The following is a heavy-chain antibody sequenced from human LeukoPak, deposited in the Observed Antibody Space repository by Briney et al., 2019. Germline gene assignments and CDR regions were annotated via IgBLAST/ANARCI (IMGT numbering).Heavy chain of an antibody. Sequence: GGSLSLSCAASGFTFSTYWMNWVRQAPGKGLEWVDNIKHDGSEKYYVDSVMGRFTISRDNAKNSLYLQMDSLRAEDTAVYYCAREKMLPWGQGTLVTVSS. D-gene: IGHD3-10*02. J-gene: IGHJ4*02. CDR3: AREKMLP. V-gene: IGHV3-7*01. CDR2: IKHDGSEK. CDR1: GFTFSTYW.